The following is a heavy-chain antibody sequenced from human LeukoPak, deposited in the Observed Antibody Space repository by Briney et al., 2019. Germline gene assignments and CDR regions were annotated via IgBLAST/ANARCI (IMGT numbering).Heavy chain of an antibody. V-gene: IGHV3-72*01. CDR2: TRDKANSYTT. CDR1: GFTFSDHY. Sequence: GGSLRLSCVASGFTFSDHYMDWVRQAPGKGREWVGRTRDKANSYTTEYAASVKGRFTISRDASKTSLYLKMNSLKTEDTAVYYCARGDGYDRRSLDYWGQGALVTLSS. CDR3: ARGDGYDRRSLDY. J-gene: IGHJ4*02. D-gene: IGHD5-12*01.